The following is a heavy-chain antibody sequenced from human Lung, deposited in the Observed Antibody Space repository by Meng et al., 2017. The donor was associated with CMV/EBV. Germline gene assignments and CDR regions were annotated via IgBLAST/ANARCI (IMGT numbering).Heavy chain of an antibody. D-gene: IGHD2-2*01. CDR3: ARGVGYCSSTSCQVWFDP. CDR2: INPNSGGT. Sequence: ASVKVSCKASGYTFTGYYMHWVRQAPGQGLEWMGWINPNSGGTNYAQKFQGRVTMTRDTSISTAYMELSRLRSDDKAVYYCARGVGYCSSTSCQVWFDPWGQGTXVTVSS. CDR1: GYTFTGYY. J-gene: IGHJ5*02. V-gene: IGHV1-2*02.